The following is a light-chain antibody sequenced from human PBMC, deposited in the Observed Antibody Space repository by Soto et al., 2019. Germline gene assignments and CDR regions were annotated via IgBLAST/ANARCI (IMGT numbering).Light chain of an antibody. CDR3: QSYDSSLGV. CDR2: GNS. V-gene: IGLV1-40*01. CDR1: SSNIGAGYY. J-gene: IGLJ2*01. Sequence: QSVLPQPPSVSGAPGQRVTISCTGSSSNIGAGYYVHWYQQLPGTAPKPLIYGNSNRPSGVPDRVSGSKSGTSASLDITGIQAEDEADYYCQSYDSSLGVVGGGTKLTVL.